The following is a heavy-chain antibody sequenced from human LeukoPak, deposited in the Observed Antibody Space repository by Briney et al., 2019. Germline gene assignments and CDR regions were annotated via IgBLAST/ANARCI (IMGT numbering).Heavy chain of an antibody. CDR2: INHSGST. CDR3: ASPQRSVWGSYRYRFDY. V-gene: IGHV4-34*01. Sequence: SETLSLTCAVYGGSFSGYYWSWIRQPPGKGLEWIGEINHSGSTNYNPSLKSRVTISVDTSKNQFSLKLSSVTAADTAVYYCASPQRSVWGSYRYRFDYWGQGTLVTVSS. J-gene: IGHJ4*02. D-gene: IGHD3-16*02. CDR1: GGSFSGYY.